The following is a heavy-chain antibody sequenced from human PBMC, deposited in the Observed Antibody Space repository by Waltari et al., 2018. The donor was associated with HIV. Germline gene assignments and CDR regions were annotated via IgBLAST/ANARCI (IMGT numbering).Heavy chain of an antibody. CDR3: ARGPLDSDYVNY. CDR2: FNPDMVQT. V-gene: IGHV1-2*06. CDR1: GYVFRNFY. J-gene: IGHJ4*02. Sequence: VQLTQSGPEVKKPGASVKVSCRTEGYVFRNFYLHWIRQVPGEGLQGVGRFNPDMVQTTDGLNFQGRVLLTADADSDTGYMELRNLGPNDTASYFCARGPLDSDYVNYWGQGTLVTVSS.